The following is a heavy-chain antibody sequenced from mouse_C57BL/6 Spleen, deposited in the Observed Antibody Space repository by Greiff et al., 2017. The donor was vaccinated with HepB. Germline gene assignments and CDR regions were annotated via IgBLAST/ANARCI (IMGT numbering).Heavy chain of an antibody. J-gene: IGHJ4*01. D-gene: IGHD3-2*01. V-gene: IGHV1-26*01. CDR2: INPNNGGT. CDR1: GYTFTDYY. Sequence: EVQLQQSGPELVKPGASVKISCKASGYTFTDYYMNWVKQSHGKSLEWIGDINPNNGGTSYNQKFKGKATLTVDKSSSTAYMELRSLTSEDSAVYYCARRDSPYAMDYWGQGTSVTVSS. CDR3: ARRDSPYAMDY.